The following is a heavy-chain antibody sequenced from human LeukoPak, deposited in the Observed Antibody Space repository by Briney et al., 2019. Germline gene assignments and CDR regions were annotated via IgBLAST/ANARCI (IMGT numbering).Heavy chain of an antibody. CDR2: IYPGDSDT. V-gene: IGHV5-51*01. J-gene: IGHJ4*02. Sequence: PGESLRISCKGTGYTFSSYWIGWVRQMPGKGLEWMGIIYPGDSDTRYSPSLQGQVTISVDTSIGTAYLQWSSLKASDTAIYYCARQNDFRLDYWGQGTLVTVSS. CDR1: GYTFSSYW. CDR3: ARQNDFRLDY. D-gene: IGHD3-3*01.